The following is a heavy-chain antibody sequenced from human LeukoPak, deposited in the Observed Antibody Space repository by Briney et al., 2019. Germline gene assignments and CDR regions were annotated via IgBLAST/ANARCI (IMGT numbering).Heavy chain of an antibody. D-gene: IGHD6-13*01. V-gene: IGHV3-23*01. CDR1: GFTFSSYA. CDR2: ISGSGGIT. CDR3: AKGNSSSWYAPLDY. Sequence: PGGSLRLSCAASGFTFSSYAMSWVRQAPGKGLEWVSAISGSGGITYYADSVKGRFTISRDNSKNTLYLQMNSLRAEDTAVYYCAKGNSSSWYAPLDYWGQGTLVTVSS. J-gene: IGHJ4*02.